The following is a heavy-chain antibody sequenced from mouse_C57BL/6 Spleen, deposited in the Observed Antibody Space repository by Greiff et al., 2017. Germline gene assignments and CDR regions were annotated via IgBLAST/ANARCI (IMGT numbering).Heavy chain of an antibody. J-gene: IGHJ1*03. CDR1: GFSINSDCS. V-gene: IGHV3-3*01. Sequence: EVKLVESGPRLVRPSQTLSLTCTVTGFSINSDCSWIWIRQFPGNKLEYIGYTFYSGITYYNPSLESRTYITRDTSKNQFSQKLSSVTTEDTATYDGARDRGTGYFEVWGTGTTVTVSS. D-gene: IGHD3-1*01. CDR3: ARDRGTGYFEV. CDR2: TFYSGIT.